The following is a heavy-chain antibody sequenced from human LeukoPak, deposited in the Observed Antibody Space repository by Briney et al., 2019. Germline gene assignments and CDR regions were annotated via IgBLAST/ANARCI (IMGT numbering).Heavy chain of an antibody. CDR2: IDPNSGGT. D-gene: IGHD6-13*01. V-gene: IGHV1-2*02. J-gene: IGHJ4*02. Sequence: ASVKVSCKASGYTFTGYYMHWVRQAPGQGLECMAWIDPNSGGTNYAQKFQGRVTMTRDTSISTAYMELSRLRSDDTAVYYCARVWSSSWYGNFDYWGQGTLVTVSS. CDR1: GYTFTGYY. CDR3: ARVWSSSWYGNFDY.